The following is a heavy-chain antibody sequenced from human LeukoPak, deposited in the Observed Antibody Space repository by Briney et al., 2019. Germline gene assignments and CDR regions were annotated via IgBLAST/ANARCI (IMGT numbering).Heavy chain of an antibody. CDR2: ISYCGRNK. D-gene: IGHD3-16*01. Sequence: GGSLRLSCAASGFTFRSYGMLGVRQAPAKGLEGVAFISYCGRNKYYADSVKGRFTISRDNAKHTLYLQMNSLRAEDTAVYYCAKALAGGGKSYFDYWGQGTLVTVSS. CDR3: AKALAGGGKSYFDY. V-gene: IGHV3-30*18. CDR1: GFTFRSYG. J-gene: IGHJ4*02.